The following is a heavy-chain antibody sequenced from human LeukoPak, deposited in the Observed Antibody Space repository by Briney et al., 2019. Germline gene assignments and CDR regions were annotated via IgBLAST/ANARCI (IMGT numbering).Heavy chain of an antibody. V-gene: IGHV4-31*03. CDR1: GGSISSGGYY. CDR3: ARDARSGYPIYWYFDL. D-gene: IGHD3-22*01. J-gene: IGHJ2*01. Sequence: SETLSLTCTVSGGSISSGGYYWSWIRQHPGKGLEWIGYIYYSGSTYYNPSLKSRVTISVDTSKNQFSLKLSSVTAADTAVYYCARDARSGYPIYWYFDLWGRGTLVTVSS. CDR2: IYYSGST.